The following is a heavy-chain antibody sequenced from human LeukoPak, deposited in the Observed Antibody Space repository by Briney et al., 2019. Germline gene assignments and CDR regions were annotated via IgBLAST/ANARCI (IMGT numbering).Heavy chain of an antibody. CDR2: ISAYNGNT. CDR3: ATTRITIFGVVTQFFDY. V-gene: IGHV1-18*01. Sequence: ASVKVSCKASGYTFTSYGISWVRQAPGQGLEWMGWISAYNGNTNYAQKLQGRVTMTTDTSTSTAYMELRSLRSDDTAVYYCATTRITIFGVVTQFFDYWGQGTLVTVSS. CDR1: GYTFTSYG. J-gene: IGHJ4*02. D-gene: IGHD3-3*01.